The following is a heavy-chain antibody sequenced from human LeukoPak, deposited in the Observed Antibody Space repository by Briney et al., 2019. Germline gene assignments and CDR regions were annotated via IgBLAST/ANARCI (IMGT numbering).Heavy chain of an antibody. D-gene: IGHD2-2*01. CDR1: GFTFSSYW. Sequence: GGSLRLSCAASGFTFSSYWMSWVRQAPGKGLEWVANIKQDGSEKYYVDSVKGRFTIPRDNARNSLYLQMNSLRAEDTAVYYCARDSRVVVPAAMRDYYYYGMDVWGQGTTVTVSS. V-gene: IGHV3-7*01. CDR3: ARDSRVVVPAAMRDYYYYGMDV. CDR2: IKQDGSEK. J-gene: IGHJ6*02.